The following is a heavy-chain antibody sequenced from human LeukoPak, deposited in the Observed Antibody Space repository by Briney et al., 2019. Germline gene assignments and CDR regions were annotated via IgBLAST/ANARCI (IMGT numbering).Heavy chain of an antibody. CDR2: ISGSGGST. V-gene: IGHV3-23*01. CDR1: GFTFSSYA. Sequence: GGSLRLSCAASGFTFSSYAMSWVRQAPGKGLEWVSAISGSGGSTYYADSVKGRFTISRDNSKNTLYLQMNSLRAEDTAVYYCAKAHDIVVVPAKGPFDYWGQGTLVTVSS. CDR3: AKAHDIVVVPAKGPFDY. D-gene: IGHD2-2*01. J-gene: IGHJ4*02.